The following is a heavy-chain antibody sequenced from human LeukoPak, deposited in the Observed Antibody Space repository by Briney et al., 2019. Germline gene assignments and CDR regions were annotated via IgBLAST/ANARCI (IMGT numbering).Heavy chain of an antibody. V-gene: IGHV5-51*01. CDR3: ARRRYCSSTSCYPGHYYMDV. Sequence: GESLKISCKGSGYSFTSYWIGWVRQLPGKGLEWMGIIYPGDSDTRYSPSFQGQVTISADKSISTACLQWSSLKASDTAMYYCARRRYCSSTSCYPGHYYMDVWGKGTTVTVSS. D-gene: IGHD2-2*01. CDR2: IYPGDSDT. J-gene: IGHJ6*03. CDR1: GYSFTSYW.